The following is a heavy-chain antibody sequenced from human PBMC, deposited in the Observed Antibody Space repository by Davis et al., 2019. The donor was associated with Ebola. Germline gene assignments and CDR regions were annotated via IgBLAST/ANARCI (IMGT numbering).Heavy chain of an antibody. J-gene: IGHJ4*02. V-gene: IGHV4-34*01. CDR2: INHSGST. D-gene: IGHD3-10*01. Sequence: PSETLSLTCAVYGGSFSGYYWCWIRQPPGKGLEWIGEINHSGSTNYNPSLKSRVTISVDTSKNQFSLKLSSVTAADTAVYYCARLATIGFDYWGQGTLVTVSS. CDR1: GGSFSGYY. CDR3: ARLATIGFDY.